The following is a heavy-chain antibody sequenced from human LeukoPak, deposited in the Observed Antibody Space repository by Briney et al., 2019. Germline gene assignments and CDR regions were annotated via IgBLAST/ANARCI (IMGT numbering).Heavy chain of an antibody. CDR3: ARXQEGCSRASCYLEP. Sequence: SETLSLTCAISGASIXSTNWWIWVRQPPXXXXXXXXXMPHSAPTNXXXXXXXXXXXXXDKSKNQVFLRLNSVAAAATALYYXARXQEGCSRASCYLEPWGQGTLVTVSS. CDR2: MPHSAPT. CDR1: GASIXSTNW. V-gene: IGHV4-4*02. D-gene: IGHD2-2*01. J-gene: IGHJ5*02.